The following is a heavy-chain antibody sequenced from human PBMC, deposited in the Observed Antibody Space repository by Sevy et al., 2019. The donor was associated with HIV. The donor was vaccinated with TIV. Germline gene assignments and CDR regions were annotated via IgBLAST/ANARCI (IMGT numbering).Heavy chain of an antibody. V-gene: IGHV1-8*03. CDR1: GYTFTSYD. CDR2: MNPSSGNT. J-gene: IGHJ4*02. CDR3: ARQGYCSSTSCSNFDY. Sequence: ASVKVSCKASGYTFTSYDMNWVRQATGQGLEWMGWMNPSSGNTGYAQKFQGRVTITRNTSISTAYMELSSLRSEDTAVYYCARQGYCSSTSCSNFDYWGQGTLVTVSS. D-gene: IGHD2-2*01.